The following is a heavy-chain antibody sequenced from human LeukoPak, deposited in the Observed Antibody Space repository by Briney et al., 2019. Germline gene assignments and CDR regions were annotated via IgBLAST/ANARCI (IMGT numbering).Heavy chain of an antibody. CDR2: IWHDGYDK. CDR3: ARDKSELRFLEWLYGYYYGMDV. J-gene: IGHJ6*02. V-gene: IGHV3-33*01. Sequence: GGSLRLSCAASGFTFNRFGMHWVRQAPGKGLDWVAVIWHDGYDKYYADSVKGRFTISRDNAKNSLYLQMNSLRAEDTAVYYCARDKSELRFLEWLYGYYYGMDVWGQGTTVTVSS. CDR1: GFTFNRFG. D-gene: IGHD3-3*01.